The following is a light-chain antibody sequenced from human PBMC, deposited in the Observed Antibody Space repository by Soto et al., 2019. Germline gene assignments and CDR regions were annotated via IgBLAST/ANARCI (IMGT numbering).Light chain of an antibody. CDR1: QTLSIY. V-gene: IGKV1-39*01. J-gene: IGKJ4*01. CDR3: QQLSLHPLT. Sequence: DIQMTQSPSSLSASVGDRVTITCRASQTLSIYLNWFQQKPGKAPNLLIYTTSNLQSGVPSRFSGSGSGTDFTLTINSLQPEDFATYYCQQLSLHPLTFGGGTKLEI. CDR2: TTS.